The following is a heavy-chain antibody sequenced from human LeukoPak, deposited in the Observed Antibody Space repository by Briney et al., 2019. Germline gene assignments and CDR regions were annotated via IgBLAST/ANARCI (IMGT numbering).Heavy chain of an antibody. Sequence: PGRSLRLSCAASGFTFSSYGMHWVRQAPGKGLEWVAVISYDGSNKYYADSVKGRFTISRDNSKSTLYLQMNSLRAEDTAVYYCAKTDRSGGYWGQGTLVTVSS. CDR2: ISYDGSNK. CDR1: GFTFSSYG. J-gene: IGHJ4*02. V-gene: IGHV3-30*18. D-gene: IGHD3-10*01. CDR3: AKTDRSGGY.